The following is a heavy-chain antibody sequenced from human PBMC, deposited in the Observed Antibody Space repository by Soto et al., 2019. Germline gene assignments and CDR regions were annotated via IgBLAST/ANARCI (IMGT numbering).Heavy chain of an antibody. Sequence: ASVKVSCKASGYTFTSSGISWVRQAPGQGLEWMGGIIPIFGTANYAQKFQGRVTITADESTSTAYMELSSLRSEDTAVYYCARYLPGQPFDYWGQGTLVTVSS. V-gene: IGHV1-69*13. CDR2: IIPIFGTA. CDR3: ARYLPGQPFDY. J-gene: IGHJ4*02. D-gene: IGHD3-9*01. CDR1: GYTFTSSG.